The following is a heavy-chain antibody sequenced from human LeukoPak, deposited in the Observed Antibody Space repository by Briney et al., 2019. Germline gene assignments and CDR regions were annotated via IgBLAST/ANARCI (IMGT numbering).Heavy chain of an antibody. CDR1: GFTFSNAW. V-gene: IGHV3-15*01. Sequence: PGGSLRLSCAASGFTFSNAWMSWVRQAPGKGLEWVGRIKSKTDGGTTDYAAPVKGRFTISRDDSKNTLYLQMNSLKTEDTAVYYCTTATTLRFLEWLLFDYWGQGTLVTVSS. CDR2: IKSKTDGGTT. J-gene: IGHJ4*02. CDR3: TTATTLRFLEWLLFDY. D-gene: IGHD3-3*01.